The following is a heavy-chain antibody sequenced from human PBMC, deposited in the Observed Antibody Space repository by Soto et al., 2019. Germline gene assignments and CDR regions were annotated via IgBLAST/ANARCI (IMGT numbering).Heavy chain of an antibody. CDR3: ARSDYYDSSGYYYFDY. CDR1: GFTFSSYW. J-gene: IGHJ4*02. V-gene: IGHV3-7*01. D-gene: IGHD3-22*01. Sequence: WGSLSLSCAASGFTFSSYWMSWVRQAPGKGLEWVANIKQDGSEKYYVDSVKGRFTISRDNAKNSLYLQMNSLRAEDTAVYYCARSDYYDSSGYYYFDYWGQGTLVTVSS. CDR2: IKQDGSEK.